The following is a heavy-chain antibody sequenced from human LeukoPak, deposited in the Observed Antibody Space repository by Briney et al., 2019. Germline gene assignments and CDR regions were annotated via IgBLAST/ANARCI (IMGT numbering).Heavy chain of an antibody. V-gene: IGHV3-48*01. J-gene: IGHJ6*03. CDR1: GFTFSSYE. CDR3: SRVYYYYYMDV. Sequence: GGSLRLSCAASGFTFSSYEMNWVRQAPGKGLEWVSYISSSSSTIYYADSVKGRFTISRDNDKNSLYLQMNSLRAEDTAVYYCSRVYYYYYMDVWGKGTTVTVSS. CDR2: ISSSSSTI.